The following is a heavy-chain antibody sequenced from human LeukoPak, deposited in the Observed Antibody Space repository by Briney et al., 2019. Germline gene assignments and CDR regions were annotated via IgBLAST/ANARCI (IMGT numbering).Heavy chain of an antibody. J-gene: IGHJ6*02. Sequence: GGSLRLSCAASGGSGFFFSSYAMSWVRQAPGKGLEWVSAITGSGDSTYYADSVKGRFTISRDNSKNSLYLQMNNLRAEDTAIYYCAKDITSYYYPYYGMDVWGQGTTVTVSS. CDR3: AKDITSYYYPYYGMDV. D-gene: IGHD1-20*01. V-gene: IGHV3-23*01. CDR1: GGSGFFFSSYA. CDR2: ITGSGDST.